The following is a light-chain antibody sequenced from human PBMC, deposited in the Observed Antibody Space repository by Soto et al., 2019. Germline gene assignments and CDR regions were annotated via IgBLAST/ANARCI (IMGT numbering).Light chain of an antibody. CDR3: LQHNSYPRT. CDR1: QDIRHD. J-gene: IGKJ1*01. Sequence: DIQMTQSPSSLSASVGDGVTITFRASQDIRHDLGWYQQQPGKAPKRLIYDTSSLHSGVPSRFSGSGSETEFTLTISSLQPEDFAIYYCLQHNSYPRTFGQGTKVDIK. V-gene: IGKV1-17*01. CDR2: DTS.